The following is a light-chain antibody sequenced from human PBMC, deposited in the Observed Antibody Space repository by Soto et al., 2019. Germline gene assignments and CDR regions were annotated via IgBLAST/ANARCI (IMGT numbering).Light chain of an antibody. CDR2: EVS. Sequence: QSVLTQPASVSGSPGQSITISCTGTSSDVGGYNFVSWYQQHPVKAPKLMIYEVSNRPSGVSNRFSGSKSGNTASLNISGLQAEDEADYYCNSFTSSNTWVFGGGTKLTVL. CDR3: NSFTSSNTWV. J-gene: IGLJ3*02. CDR1: SSDVGGYNF. V-gene: IGLV2-14*01.